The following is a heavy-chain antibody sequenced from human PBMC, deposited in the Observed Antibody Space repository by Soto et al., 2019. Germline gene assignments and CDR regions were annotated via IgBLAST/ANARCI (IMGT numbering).Heavy chain of an antibody. CDR2: ISGSGGTT. CDR3: AKGGERFGETYCYYGMDV. J-gene: IGHJ6*02. Sequence: EVQLLESGGGLVQPGGSLRLSCAASGFTFSSYAMSWVRQAPGKGLEWVSGISGSGGTTYYADSVKGRSTISRDNSKNTLYVQMNSLRAEDTAVYYCAKGGERFGETYCYYGMDVWGQGTTVTVSS. CDR1: GFTFSSYA. V-gene: IGHV3-23*01. D-gene: IGHD3-10*01.